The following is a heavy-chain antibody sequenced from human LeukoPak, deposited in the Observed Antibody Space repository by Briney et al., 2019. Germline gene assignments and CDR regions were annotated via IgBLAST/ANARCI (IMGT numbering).Heavy chain of an antibody. CDR2: ISWNSGSI. CDR1: GLLFENYA. V-gene: IGHV3-9*01. CDR3: AKGFADSTAPDDAFDI. D-gene: IGHD2-2*01. Sequence: PGRSLRLSCAASGLLFENYAMHWVRQAPGKGLEWVSGISWNSGSIGYADSVKGRFTISRDNAKNSLYLQMNSLRAEDTAFYYCAKGFADSTAPDDAFDIWGQGTMVTVSS. J-gene: IGHJ3*02.